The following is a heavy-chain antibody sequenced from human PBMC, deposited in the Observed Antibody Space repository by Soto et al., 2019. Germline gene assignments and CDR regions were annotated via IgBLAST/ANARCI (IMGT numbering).Heavy chain of an antibody. Sequence: VGSLRVSCAASEFTFTNAWMNWVRQAPGKGLEWVGRIKSKADGGPTDYAAPVKGRFTISRDESQNTLYLQMNSLKTEDTAVYYCTSLYYGHWGQGTLVTVSS. J-gene: IGHJ4*02. CDR1: EFTFTNAW. V-gene: IGHV3-15*07. CDR3: TSLYYGH. D-gene: IGHD3-16*02. CDR2: IKSKADGGPT.